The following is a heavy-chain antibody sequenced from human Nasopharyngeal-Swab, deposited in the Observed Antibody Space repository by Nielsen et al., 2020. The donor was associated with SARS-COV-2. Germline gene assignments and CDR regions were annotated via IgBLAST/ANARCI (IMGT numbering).Heavy chain of an antibody. CDR3: ARLRWYVDY. Sequence: VRQAPGKGLGWVSRINSDGSSTSYADSVKGRFTISRDNAKNTLYLQMNSLRAEDTAVYYCARLRWYVDYWGQGTLVTVSS. V-gene: IGHV3-74*01. CDR2: INSDGSST. J-gene: IGHJ4*02. D-gene: IGHD4-23*01.